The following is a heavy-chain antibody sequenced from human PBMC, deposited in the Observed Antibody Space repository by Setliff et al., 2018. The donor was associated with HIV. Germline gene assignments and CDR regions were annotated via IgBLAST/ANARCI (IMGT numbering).Heavy chain of an antibody. CDR1: GGSISTSY. CDR2: IYISGTT. CDR3: AREHCSGGSCNGFDI. J-gene: IGHJ3*02. Sequence: SETLSLTCTVSGGSISTSYWNWIRQPPGKGLEWIAYIYISGTTNYNPSLKSRVTISLDTSRNQFSLKLGSVTAAETAMYYCAREHCSGGSCNGFDIWGQGTMVTVSS. V-gene: IGHV4-4*09. D-gene: IGHD2-15*01.